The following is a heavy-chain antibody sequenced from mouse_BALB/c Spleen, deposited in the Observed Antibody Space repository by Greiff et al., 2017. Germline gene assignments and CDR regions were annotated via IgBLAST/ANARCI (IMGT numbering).Heavy chain of an antibody. J-gene: IGHJ1*01. CDR3: ARDRELTGGYFDV. D-gene: IGHD4-1*01. V-gene: IGHV2-6-7*01. CDR1: GFSLTGYG. CDR2: IWGDGST. Sequence: QVQLQQSGPGLVAPSQSLSITCTVSGFSLTGYGVNWVRQPPGKGLEWLGMIWGDGSTDYNSALKSRLSISKDNSKSQVFLKMNSLQTDDTARYYCARDRELTGGYFDVWGAGTTVTVSS.